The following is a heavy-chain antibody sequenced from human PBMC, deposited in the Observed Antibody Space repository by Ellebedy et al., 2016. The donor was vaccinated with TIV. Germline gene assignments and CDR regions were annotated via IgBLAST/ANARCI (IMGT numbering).Heavy chain of an antibody. CDR1: RFTFSSYA. CDR2: ISIDSYYT. V-gene: IGHV3-21*01. J-gene: IGHJ3*02. Sequence: PGGSLRLSCAASRFTFSSYAMNWGRQAPGKGLEWVSSISIDSYYTYYAESVKGRFTISRDNAKNSLYLQVNSLRAEDTAVYYWARDRRLYSSGWYFDAFDIWGRGTMVTVSS. D-gene: IGHD6-19*01. CDR3: ARDRRLYSSGWYFDAFDI.